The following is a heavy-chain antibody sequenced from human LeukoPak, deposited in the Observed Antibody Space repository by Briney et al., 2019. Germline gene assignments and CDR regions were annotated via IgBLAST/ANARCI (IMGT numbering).Heavy chain of an antibody. Sequence: SETLSLTCAVYGGSFSGYYWSWIRQPPGKGLEWIGSIYYSGSTYYNPSLKSRVTISVDTSKNQFSLKLSSVTAADTAVYYCARYTYYYDSSGYPLDYWGQGTLVTVSS. V-gene: IGHV4-34*01. CDR3: ARYTYYYDSSGYPLDY. CDR2: IYYSGST. D-gene: IGHD3-22*01. J-gene: IGHJ4*02. CDR1: GGSFSGYY.